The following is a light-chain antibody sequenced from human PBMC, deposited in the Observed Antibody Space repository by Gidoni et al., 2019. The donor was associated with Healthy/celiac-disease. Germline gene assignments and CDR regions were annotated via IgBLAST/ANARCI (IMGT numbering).Light chain of an antibody. Sequence: EIVMTQSPATLSVSPGERATLSCRASQSVSSNLAWYQQKPGQAPRLLIYGASTRATGIPARFSGSGSGTEFTLTISSLQSEDFAVYYCQQYNNWPLSTFXSXTKVDIK. V-gene: IGKV3-15*01. J-gene: IGKJ3*01. CDR2: GAS. CDR1: QSVSSN. CDR3: QQYNNWPLST.